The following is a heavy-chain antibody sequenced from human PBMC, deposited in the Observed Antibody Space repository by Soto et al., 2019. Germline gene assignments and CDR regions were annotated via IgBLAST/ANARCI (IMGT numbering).Heavy chain of an antibody. J-gene: IGHJ5*02. D-gene: IGHD3-22*01. CDR1: GGSISSYF. V-gene: IGHV4-59*12. Sequence: SETLSLTCTLSGGSISSYFWSWIRQPPGKGLQWIGYNSYSGRTNYNPSLRGRATISVDTSKNEFSLTLTSVTAADTATYYCARDPRAVHYYDSSGYHWFDPWGQGPLVTVSS. CDR2: NSYSGRT. CDR3: ARDPRAVHYYDSSGYHWFDP.